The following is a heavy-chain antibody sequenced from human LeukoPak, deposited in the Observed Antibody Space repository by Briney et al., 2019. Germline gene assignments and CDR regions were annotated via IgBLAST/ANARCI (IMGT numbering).Heavy chain of an antibody. J-gene: IGHJ5*02. CDR2: ISSSSSTI. CDR3: ARTYYDFWSGYDVWFDP. D-gene: IGHD3-3*01. V-gene: IGHV3-48*01. CDR1: GFTFSSYS. Sequence: GGSLRLSCAASGFTFSSYSMNWVRQAPGKGLEWVSYISSSSSTIYYADSVKGRFTISRDNAKNSLYLQMNSLRAEDTAVYYCARTYYDFWSGYDVWFDPWGQGTQVTVSS.